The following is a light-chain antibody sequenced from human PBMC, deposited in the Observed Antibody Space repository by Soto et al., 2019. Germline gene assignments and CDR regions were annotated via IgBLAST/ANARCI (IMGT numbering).Light chain of an antibody. CDR1: QSVSSSY. Sequence: EIVMTQSPDTLSVSPGERATLSCRASQSVSSSYLAWYQQKPGQAPRLLIFAASSRASGIPDRFSGSGSGTDFTLTISRLEPEDFALFYCQYHGSSPITFGQGTRLEI. J-gene: IGKJ5*01. CDR3: QYHGSSPIT. V-gene: IGKV3-20*01. CDR2: AAS.